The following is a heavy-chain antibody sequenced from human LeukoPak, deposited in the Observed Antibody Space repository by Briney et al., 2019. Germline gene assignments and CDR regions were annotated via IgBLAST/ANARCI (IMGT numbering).Heavy chain of an antibody. V-gene: IGHV3-23*01. CDR1: GFTFSTYA. CDR3: ARRGTTKTLDY. Sequence: GGSLRLSCAASGFTFSTYAMSWVRQAPGKGLEWVSAISGRGDGTYYADSVMGRFTISRDNSKSTLYLQMNSLRAEDTAVYYCARRGTTKTLDYWGQGTLVTVSS. D-gene: IGHD3-16*01. CDR2: ISGRGDGT. J-gene: IGHJ4*02.